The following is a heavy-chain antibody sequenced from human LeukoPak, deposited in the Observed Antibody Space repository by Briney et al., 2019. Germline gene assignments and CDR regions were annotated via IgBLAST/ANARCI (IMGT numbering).Heavy chain of an antibody. CDR3: AKGSNLDERYFQH. CDR2: IRFDGSKK. V-gene: IGHV3-30*02. D-gene: IGHD3-10*01. CDR1: GFIFSSYA. Sequence: GESLKISCAASGFIFSSYAMHWVRQAPGKGLEWVAFIRFDGSKKDYVDTGKGRLSISRDNSKNTLYLQMNSLKAEDTAVYYCAKGSNLDERYFQHWGQGTLVTVSS. J-gene: IGHJ1*01.